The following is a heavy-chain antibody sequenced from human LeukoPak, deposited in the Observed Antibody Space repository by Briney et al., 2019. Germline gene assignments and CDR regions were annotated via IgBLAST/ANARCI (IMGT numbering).Heavy chain of an antibody. CDR2: FDPEDGET. J-gene: IGHJ3*02. CDR1: GYTLTELS. D-gene: IGHD5-12*01. CDR3: ATDLLVIVVTIGAFVI. Sequence: GASVKVSCKDSGYTLTELSMQWVRQAPGKGLEWMGGFDPEDGETIYAQKFQGRVTMTEDTSTDTANMELSSLRSEDTAVYYCATDLLVIVVTIGAFVIWGQRTMVTVSS. V-gene: IGHV1-24*01.